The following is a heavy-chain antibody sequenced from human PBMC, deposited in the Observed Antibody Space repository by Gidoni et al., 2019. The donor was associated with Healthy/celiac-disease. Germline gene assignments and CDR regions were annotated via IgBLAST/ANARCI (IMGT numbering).Heavy chain of an antibody. D-gene: IGHD6-13*01. CDR3: AREERNSSSWVGYYYYGMDV. V-gene: IGHV1-69*01. J-gene: IGHJ6*02. CDR2: IIPIFGTA. Sequence: VQLVQSGAEVKTPGSSVKVSCKASGGTFSSSAISWVRKAPGQGLEWMGGIIPIFGTANYAQKFQGRVTITADESTSTAYMELRSLRSEDTAVYYCAREERNSSSWVGYYYYGMDVWGQGTTVTVSS. CDR1: GGTFSSSA.